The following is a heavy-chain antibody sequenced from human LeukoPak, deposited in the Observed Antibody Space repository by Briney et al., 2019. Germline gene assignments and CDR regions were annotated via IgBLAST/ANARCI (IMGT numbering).Heavy chain of an antibody. J-gene: IGHJ4*02. CDR1: RGSFSGYY. D-gene: IGHD3-10*01. V-gene: IGHV4-34*01. CDR2: VNHSGST. CDR3: ARGRYYYGSGMGFDY. Sequence: SETLSLTCAVFRGSFSGYYWSWIRQSPGKGLEWIGEVNHSGSTNYNPSLKSRVIMSVDASKNQFSLQLGSVTAADTAVYYCARGRYYYGSGMGFDYWGQGTLVTVSS.